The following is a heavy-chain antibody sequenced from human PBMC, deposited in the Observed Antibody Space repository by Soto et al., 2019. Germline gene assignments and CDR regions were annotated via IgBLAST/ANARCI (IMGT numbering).Heavy chain of an antibody. V-gene: IGHV4-61*01. D-gene: IGHD3-22*01. J-gene: IGHJ5*02. CDR2: IYYSGST. CDR3: ARGDYDSSGYYNWFDP. CDR1: GGSVSSGSYY. Sequence: SETLSLTCTVSGGSVSSGSYYWSWIRQPPGKGLEWIGYIYYSGSTNYNPSLKSRVTISVDTSKNQFSLKLSSVTAADTAVYYCARGDYDSSGYYNWFDPWGQGTPVTVSS.